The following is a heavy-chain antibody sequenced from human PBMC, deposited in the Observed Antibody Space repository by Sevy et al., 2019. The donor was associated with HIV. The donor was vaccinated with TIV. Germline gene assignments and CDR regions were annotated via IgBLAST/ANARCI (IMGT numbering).Heavy chain of an antibody. D-gene: IGHD3-22*01. Sequence: GGSLRLSCEASGFTFSSYEMNWIRQAPGKGLEWVSHISSSGTTIKYADSVKGRFTISRDNAKNSLYMQMNSLRAEDTAVYYCARVDANYDKGFDPWGQGTLVTVSS. CDR3: ARVDANYDKGFDP. CDR2: ISSSGTTI. J-gene: IGHJ5*02. V-gene: IGHV3-48*03. CDR1: GFTFSSYE.